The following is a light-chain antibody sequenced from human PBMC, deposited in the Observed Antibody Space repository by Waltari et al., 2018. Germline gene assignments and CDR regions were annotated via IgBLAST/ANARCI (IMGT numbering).Light chain of an antibody. Sequence: DIQMTQSPSTLSASIGDRVTITCRASQSISSWLAWYQQKPGKAPKLLIYKASSLEMGVPSRFSGSGSVTEFTLTISSLQPDDFATYYCQQYNSYSTWTFGQGTKVEIK. CDR1: QSISSW. V-gene: IGKV1-5*03. J-gene: IGKJ1*01. CDR2: KAS. CDR3: QQYNSYSTWT.